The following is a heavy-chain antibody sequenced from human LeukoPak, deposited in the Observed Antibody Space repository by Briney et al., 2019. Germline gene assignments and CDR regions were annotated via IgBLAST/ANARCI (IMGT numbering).Heavy chain of an antibody. J-gene: IGHJ4*02. CDR2: IYYSGST. CDR1: GGSISSYY. CDR3: ARAERWIQPFFDY. D-gene: IGHD5-18*01. V-gene: IGHV4-59*01. Sequence: SETLSLTCTVSGGSISSYYWSWIRQPPGKGLEWIGYIYYSGSTNYNPSLKSRVTISVDTSKNQFSLKLSSVTAADTAMYYCARAERWIQPFFDYWGQGTLVTVSS.